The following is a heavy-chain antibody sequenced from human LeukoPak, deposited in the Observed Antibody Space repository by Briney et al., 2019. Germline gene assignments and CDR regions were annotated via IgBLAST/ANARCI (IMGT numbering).Heavy chain of an antibody. V-gene: IGHV3-23*01. D-gene: IGHD3-10*01. Sequence: GGSLRLSCAASGFTFSSYAMSWVRQAPGKGLEWVSAISGSGGSTYYADSVKGRFTISRDNAKNSLYLQMNSLRAEDTAVYYCARDLKLLWFGETRVFDYWGQGTLVTVSS. CDR3: ARDLKLLWFGETRVFDY. CDR1: GFTFSSYA. CDR2: ISGSGGST. J-gene: IGHJ4*02.